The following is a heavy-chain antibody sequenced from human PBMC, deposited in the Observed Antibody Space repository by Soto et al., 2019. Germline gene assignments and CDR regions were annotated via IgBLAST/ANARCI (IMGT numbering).Heavy chain of an antibody. D-gene: IGHD1-26*01. CDR2: IQGGNDNT. Sequence: PSGKVSCKRAGCRVSVYITLWVGQATGQSLEWMGWIQGGNDNTYYSQRFQGRLTFTRDTSPGTTYMELSSLTSEDTAIYYCARDDSGYSGSHYIDYFNFWGQGTLVTVSS. CDR3: ARDDSGYSGSHYIDYFNF. J-gene: IGHJ4*02. CDR1: GCRVSVYI. V-gene: IGHV1-3*01.